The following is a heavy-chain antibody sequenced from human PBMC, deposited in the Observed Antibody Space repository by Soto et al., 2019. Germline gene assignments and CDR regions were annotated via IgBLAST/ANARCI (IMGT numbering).Heavy chain of an antibody. CDR2: ISAHNGNT. CDR1: GYIFTTYG. Sequence: QVHLVQSGAEVKKPGASVKVSCKGSGYIFTTYGITWVRQAPGQGLEWMGWISAHNGNTNYAQKLQGRVTVTRYTSTSTAYRELRNLRSDDTAVYYCARGRYGDYWGQGALVTVSS. D-gene: IGHD1-1*01. J-gene: IGHJ4*02. V-gene: IGHV1-18*01. CDR3: ARGRYGDY.